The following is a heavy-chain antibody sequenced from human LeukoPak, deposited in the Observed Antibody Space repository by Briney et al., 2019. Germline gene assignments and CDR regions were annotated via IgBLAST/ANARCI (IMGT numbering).Heavy chain of an antibody. CDR2: IYYSGST. V-gene: IGHV4-39*01. CDR3: ARQGGHYDFRSGYRKGNNWFDP. Sequence: SETLSLTCTVSGGSSPRSSYYWGWIRQPPGKGLEWIGSIYYSGSTYYNPSLKSRVTISVDTSKNQFSLKLSSVTAADTAVYYCARQGGHYDFRSGYRKGNNWFDPWGQGTLVTVSS. D-gene: IGHD3-3*01. CDR1: GGSSPRSSYY. J-gene: IGHJ5*02.